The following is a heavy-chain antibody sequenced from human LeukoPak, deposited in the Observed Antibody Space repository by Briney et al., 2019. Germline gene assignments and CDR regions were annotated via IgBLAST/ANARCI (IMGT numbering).Heavy chain of an antibody. CDR1: GGSISSYY. CDR2: MYYSGST. CDR3: ARTIFGVVIGFDY. V-gene: IGHV4-30-4*08. J-gene: IGHJ4*02. Sequence: SETLSLTCTVSGGSISSYYWSWIRQPPGKGLEWIGYMYYSGSTYYNPSLKSRVTISVDTSKNQFSLKLSSVTVADTAVYYCARTIFGVVIGFDYWGQGTLVTVSS. D-gene: IGHD3-3*01.